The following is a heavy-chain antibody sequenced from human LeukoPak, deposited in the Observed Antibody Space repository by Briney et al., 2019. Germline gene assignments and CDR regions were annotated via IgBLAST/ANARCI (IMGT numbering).Heavy chain of an antibody. CDR2: TNEDGSIT. Sequence: GGSLRLSCAASGFTFNSYAIHWVRQAPGKGLVWVSRTNEDGSITNYADSVKGRFTISRDNAKDTLYLQMNGLRAEDTAVYHCIRDLGGRSGYWGQGTLVTVSS. V-gene: IGHV3-74*01. CDR3: IRDLGGRSGY. J-gene: IGHJ4*02. D-gene: IGHD1-26*01. CDR1: GFTFNSYA.